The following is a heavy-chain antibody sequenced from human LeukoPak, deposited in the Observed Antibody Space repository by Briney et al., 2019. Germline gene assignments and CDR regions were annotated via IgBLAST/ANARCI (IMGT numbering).Heavy chain of an antibody. Sequence: AESLSLSCAASGGSVSSYYWNWIRLPPGKGLEWVWYISYGGNNNYNPSLKSRFTILLDKSKNPLSLHLNSVTPEDTAVYYCAGGRMGSGMIGVRGYFDLWGRGALVTVSS. CDR3: AGGRMGSGMIGVRGYFDL. V-gene: IGHV4-59*02. D-gene: IGHD3-22*01. CDR1: GGSVSSYY. CDR2: ISYGGNN. J-gene: IGHJ2*01.